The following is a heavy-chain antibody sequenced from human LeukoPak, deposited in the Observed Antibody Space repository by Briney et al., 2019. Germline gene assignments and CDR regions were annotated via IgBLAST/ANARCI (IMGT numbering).Heavy chain of an antibody. Sequence: GGSLRLSCVGTGFTFSSHSMAWVRQAPGKGLEWVAHLSQDASAVEYLESVKGRFTISRDNAKNSLDLQMNSLRVDDTAVYYCATWGWRQSEFDHWGQGTLVTVSS. CDR3: ATWGWRQSEFDH. J-gene: IGHJ4*02. CDR2: LSQDASAV. D-gene: IGHD5-24*01. V-gene: IGHV3-7*01. CDR1: GFTFSSHS.